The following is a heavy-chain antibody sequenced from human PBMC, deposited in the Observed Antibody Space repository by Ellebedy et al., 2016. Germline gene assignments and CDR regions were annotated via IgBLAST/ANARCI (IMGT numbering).Heavy chain of an antibody. V-gene: IGHV3-23*01. Sequence: GGSLRLSXVASGFTFGNFFMSWVRQAPGEGLEWVSTISGGGDATFSADSVKGRFTISRDNSRNTLYLQMHSLRADDTAVYYCRPGHYANLWGHGTLVTVSS. J-gene: IGHJ5*02. CDR2: ISGGGDAT. D-gene: IGHD4-17*01. CDR1: GFTFGNFF. CDR3: RPGHYANL.